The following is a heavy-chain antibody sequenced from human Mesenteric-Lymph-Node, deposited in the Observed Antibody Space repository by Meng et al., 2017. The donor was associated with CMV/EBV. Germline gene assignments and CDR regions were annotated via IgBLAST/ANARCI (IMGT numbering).Heavy chain of an antibody. J-gene: IGHJ5*02. Sequence: GESLKISCAASGFTFSSYWIGWVRQMPGKGLEWMGIIYPGDSDTRYSPSFQGQVTISADKSISTAYLQWSSLKASDTAMYYCARRLYSGYCSGGSCPNWFDPWGQGTLVTVSS. V-gene: IGHV5-51*01. D-gene: IGHD2-15*01. CDR1: GFTFSSYW. CDR3: ARRLYSGYCSGGSCPNWFDP. CDR2: IYPGDSDT.